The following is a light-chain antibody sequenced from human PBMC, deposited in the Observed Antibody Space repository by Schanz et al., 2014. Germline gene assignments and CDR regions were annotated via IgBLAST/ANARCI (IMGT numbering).Light chain of an antibody. CDR2: DDS. Sequence: SYELTQPPSVSVAPGKTARITCGGNKIGSKSVHWYQQKPGQAPVLVVYDDSDRPSGIPERFSGSNSGNTATLTISRVEAGDEADYYCQVWDSSSDHVVFGGGTKLTVL. CDR3: QVWDSSSDHVV. CDR1: KIGSKS. V-gene: IGLV3-21*03. J-gene: IGLJ2*01.